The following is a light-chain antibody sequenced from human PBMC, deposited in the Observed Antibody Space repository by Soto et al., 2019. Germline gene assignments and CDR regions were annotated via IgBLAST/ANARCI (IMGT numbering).Light chain of an antibody. V-gene: IGKV1-5*01. CDR3: QQLNTLPFT. J-gene: IGKJ5*01. Sequence: DIQMTQSPSTLSGSEGDRVTITCRASQTISSWLAWYQQKPGKAPKLLIYEASTLQSGVPSRFSGSGSGTEFTLTISGLLPEDFATYHCQQLNTLPFTFGQGTRLEIK. CDR1: QTISSW. CDR2: EAS.